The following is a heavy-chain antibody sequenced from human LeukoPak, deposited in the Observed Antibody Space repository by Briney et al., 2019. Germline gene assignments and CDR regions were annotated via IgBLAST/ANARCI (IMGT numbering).Heavy chain of an antibody. J-gene: IGHJ4*02. CDR2: ISGSGGST. V-gene: IGHV3-23*01. Sequence: GGSLRLSCAASGFTFSSYAMSWVRQAPGKGLEWVSAISGSGGSTYYADSVKGRLTISRDNSKNTLYLQMNSLRAEDTAVYYCAKLVDTAMGRSPAADYWGQGTLVTVSS. CDR1: GFTFSSYA. D-gene: IGHD5-18*01. CDR3: AKLVDTAMGRSPAADY.